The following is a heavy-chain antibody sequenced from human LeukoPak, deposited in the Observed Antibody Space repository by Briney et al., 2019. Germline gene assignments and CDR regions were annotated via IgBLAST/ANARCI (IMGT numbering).Heavy chain of an antibody. CDR3: ARGYIVVVTAITSPPQVVGGMDV. CDR1: GGTFSSYA. Sequence: GASVEVSCKASGGTFSSYAISWVRQAPGQGLEWMGGIIPIFGTANYAQKFQGRVTITADESTSTAYMELSSLRSEDTAVYYCARGYIVVVTAITSPPQVVGGMDVWGQGTTVTVSS. J-gene: IGHJ6*02. V-gene: IGHV1-69*13. D-gene: IGHD2-21*02. CDR2: IIPIFGTA.